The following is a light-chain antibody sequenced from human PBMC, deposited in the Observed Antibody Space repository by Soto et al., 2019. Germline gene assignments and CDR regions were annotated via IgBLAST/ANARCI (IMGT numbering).Light chain of an antibody. CDR2: WAS. CDR3: QQYFHSPPT. Sequence: DIVMTQSPDSLAVSLGERATINCKSSQTVFFNSNNRNYVVWYQQKPGQPPKLLISWASIRESGVPDRFSGSGSGTDFTLTISSLQAEDVAVYYCQQYFHSPPTFGGVTRVEI. J-gene: IGKJ4*01. CDR1: QTVFFNSNNRNY. V-gene: IGKV4-1*01.